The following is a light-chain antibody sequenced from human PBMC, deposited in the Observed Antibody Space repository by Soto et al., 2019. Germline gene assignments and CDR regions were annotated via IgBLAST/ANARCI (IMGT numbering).Light chain of an antibody. CDR2: DAS. Sequence: DIQMTQSPSTLSASVGDTVTITCRASQSISRWLAWYQQKPGKAPQALIYDASSLKSGVPSRFSGNGSGTEFPLTISSLQPDDFATYYCQQYNTYSTFGQGTRLENK. CDR1: QSISRW. CDR3: QQYNTYST. J-gene: IGKJ5*01. V-gene: IGKV1-5*01.